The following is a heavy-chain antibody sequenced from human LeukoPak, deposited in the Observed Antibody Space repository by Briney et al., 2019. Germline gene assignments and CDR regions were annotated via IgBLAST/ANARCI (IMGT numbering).Heavy chain of an antibody. CDR1: GGSISSGDYY. CDR3: AREGVVGATTPFDY. J-gene: IGHJ4*02. CDR2: IYYSGST. D-gene: IGHD1-26*01. V-gene: IGHV4-30-4*08. Sequence: SETLSLTCTVSGGSISSGDYYWSWLRQPPGKGLEWIGYIYYSGSTYYNPSLKSRATISVNTSKNQFSLKLSSVTAADTAVYYCAREGVVGATTPFDYWGQGTLVTVSS.